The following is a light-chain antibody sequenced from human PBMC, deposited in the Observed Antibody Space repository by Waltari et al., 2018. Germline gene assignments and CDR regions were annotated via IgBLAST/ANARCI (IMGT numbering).Light chain of an antibody. V-gene: IGLV2-14*01. CDR3: TSYTTTRLT. J-gene: IGLJ2*01. CDR1: DSDLGSYNY. Sequence: QSAPTQPASVSGSPGQSITISCTGIDSDLGSYNYVSWYRQTPGKAPEVLIYDFTSRAVVVSSRFSGSKSGNTAALTISGLQAEDEGHYYCTSYTTTRLTFGGGTKLTV. CDR2: DFT.